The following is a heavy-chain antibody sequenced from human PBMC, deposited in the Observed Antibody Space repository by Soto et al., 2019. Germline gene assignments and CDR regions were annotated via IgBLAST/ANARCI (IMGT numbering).Heavy chain of an antibody. CDR3: ARNNYYDSTQFDY. CDR1: GGTFSSYA. D-gene: IGHD3-22*01. J-gene: IGHJ4*02. CDR2: IIPIFGTA. Sequence: VSCKASGGTFSSYAISWVRQAPGQGLEWTGGIIPIFGTANYAQKFQGRVTITADESTSTAYMELSSLRCEDTAVYYWARNNYYDSTQFDYWGQGTLGTVS. V-gene: IGHV1-69*01.